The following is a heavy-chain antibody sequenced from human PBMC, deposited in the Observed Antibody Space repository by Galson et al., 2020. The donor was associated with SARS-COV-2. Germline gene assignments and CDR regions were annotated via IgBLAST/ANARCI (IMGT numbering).Heavy chain of an antibody. Sequence: SGPTLVKPTQTLTLTCTFSGFSLSTSGMCVSWIRQPPGKALEWLALIDWDDDKYYSTSLKTRLTISKDTSKNQVVLTMTNMDPVDTATYYCARMPVVVAATIGGDSYYGMDVWGQGTTVTVSS. CDR3: ARMPVVVAATIGGDSYYGMDV. V-gene: IGHV2-70*01. D-gene: IGHD2-15*01. J-gene: IGHJ6*02. CDR2: IDWDDDK. CDR1: GFSLSTSGMC.